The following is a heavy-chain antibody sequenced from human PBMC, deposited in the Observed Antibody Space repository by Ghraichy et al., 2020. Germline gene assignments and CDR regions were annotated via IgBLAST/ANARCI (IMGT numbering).Heavy chain of an antibody. Sequence: SCAASGFTFSSYSMNWVRQAPGKGLEWVSYISSSSSTIYYADSVKGRFTISRDNAKNSLYLQMNSLRDEDTTVYYCARDGQYSSSPTGSYFDYWGQGTLVTVSS. CDR3: ARDGQYSSSPTGSYFDY. J-gene: IGHJ4*02. CDR1: GFTFSSYS. D-gene: IGHD6-6*01. CDR2: ISSSSSTI. V-gene: IGHV3-48*02.